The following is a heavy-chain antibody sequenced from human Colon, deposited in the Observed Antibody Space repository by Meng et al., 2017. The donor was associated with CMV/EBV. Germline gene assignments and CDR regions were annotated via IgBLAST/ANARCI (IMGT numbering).Heavy chain of an antibody. J-gene: IGHJ4*02. CDR3: AKGTAATTVPDFDY. CDR2: ISWDGSSK. V-gene: IGHV3-43*01. Sequence: GGSLRLSCAASGFTFDDYTMNWVRQAPGKGLEWAAVISWDGSSKTYADSVTGRFTVSRDNSNNSLVLQLNSLRTEDTALYFCAKGTAATTVPDFDYWGQGTLVTVSS. D-gene: IGHD4-17*01. CDR1: GFTFDDYT.